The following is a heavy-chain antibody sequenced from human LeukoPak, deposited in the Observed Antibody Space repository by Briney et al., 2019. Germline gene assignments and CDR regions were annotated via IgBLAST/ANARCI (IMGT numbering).Heavy chain of an antibody. CDR2: INPNSGGT. V-gene: IGHV1-2*02. Sequence: ASVKVSCKASGYTFTGYYMHWVRQAPGQGLEWMGWINPNSGGTNYAQKFQGRVTMTRDTSISTAYMELSRLRSDDTAVYYCAREGEYSSGPNPDMDVWGQGTTVTVSS. D-gene: IGHD6-19*01. J-gene: IGHJ6*02. CDR1: GYTFTGYY. CDR3: AREGEYSSGPNPDMDV.